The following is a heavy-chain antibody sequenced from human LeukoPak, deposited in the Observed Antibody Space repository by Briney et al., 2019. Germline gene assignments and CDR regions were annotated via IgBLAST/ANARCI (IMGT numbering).Heavy chain of an antibody. J-gene: IGHJ4*02. CDR3: AKDGDGYIGRYFDY. V-gene: IGHV3-30-3*01. CDR2: ISYDGSNK. Sequence: SGGSLRLSCAASGFTFSSYAMHWVRQAPGKGLEWVAVISYDGSNKYYADSVKGRFTISRDNSKNTLYLQMNSLRAEDTAVYYCAKDGDGYIGRYFDYWGQGTLVTVSS. CDR1: GFTFSSYA. D-gene: IGHD5-24*01.